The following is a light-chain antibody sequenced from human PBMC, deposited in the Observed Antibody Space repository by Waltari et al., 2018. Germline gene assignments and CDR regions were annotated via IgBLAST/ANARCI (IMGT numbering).Light chain of an antibody. CDR2: AAS. CDR1: QDIGNS. V-gene: IGKV1-NL1*01. J-gene: IGKJ1*01. Sequence: DIQMTQSPSSLSASVGQRVNITCRASQDIGNSLAWYQQKPGKAPKLLLYAASTLESGVPSRFSGSGSGTAYTLTISSLQPEDFATYYCQQYYDTPRTFGQGTRVEIK. CDR3: QQYYDTPRT.